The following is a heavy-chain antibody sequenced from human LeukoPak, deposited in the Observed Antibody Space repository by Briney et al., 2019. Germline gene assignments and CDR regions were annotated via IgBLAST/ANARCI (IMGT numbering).Heavy chain of an antibody. V-gene: IGHV4-39*01. Sequence: SETLSLTCTVSGGSISSSSYYWGWIRQPPGKGLEWIGGIYYSGSTYYNPSLKSRVTISVDTSKNQFSLKLSSVTAADTAVYYCARHYGGNAYYFDYWGQGTLVTVSS. J-gene: IGHJ4*02. CDR1: GGSISSSSYY. D-gene: IGHD4-23*01. CDR2: IYYSGST. CDR3: ARHYGGNAYYFDY.